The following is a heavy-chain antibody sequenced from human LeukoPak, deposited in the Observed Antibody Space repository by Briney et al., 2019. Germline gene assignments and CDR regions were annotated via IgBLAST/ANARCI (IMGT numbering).Heavy chain of an antibody. V-gene: IGHV4-59*08. D-gene: IGHD1-20*01. Sequence: SETLSLTCTVSGGSISGYYWSWIRQPPGKGLEWIGDIHHSGSTNYNPSLKSRVTISVDTSKNQFSLKLSSVTAADTAVYYCARHITRRYFDYWGQGTLVTVSS. J-gene: IGHJ4*02. CDR2: IHHSGST. CDR1: GGSISGYY. CDR3: ARHITRRYFDY.